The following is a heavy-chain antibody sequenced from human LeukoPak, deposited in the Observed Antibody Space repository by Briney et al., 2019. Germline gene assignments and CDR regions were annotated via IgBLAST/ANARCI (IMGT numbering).Heavy chain of an antibody. CDR3: ANDLGWIQLNLG. CDR2: ISGSGSTI. Sequence: HAGGSLRLSCAASGFTFSRYEMNWVRQAPGKGLEWISYISGSGSTIYYADSVKGRFTISRDNAKNSLSLQMNSLRAEDTAVYYCANDLGWIQLNLGRGQGTLVTVSS. J-gene: IGHJ4*02. V-gene: IGHV3-48*03. CDR1: GFTFSRYE. D-gene: IGHD5-18*01.